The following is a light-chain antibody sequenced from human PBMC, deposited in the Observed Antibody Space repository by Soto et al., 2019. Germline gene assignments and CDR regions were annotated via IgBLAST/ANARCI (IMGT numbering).Light chain of an antibody. CDR1: SSDVGGYNY. CDR2: DVS. CDR3: NSYTSSSTYV. V-gene: IGLV2-14*03. Sequence: QSALTQPASVSGSPGQSIAISCTGTSSDVGGYNYVTWYQQHPGKAPKLMIYDVSNRPSGVSDRFSGSKSGNTASLTISGLQAEDEGDYYCNSYTSSSTYVFGTGTKVNVL. J-gene: IGLJ1*01.